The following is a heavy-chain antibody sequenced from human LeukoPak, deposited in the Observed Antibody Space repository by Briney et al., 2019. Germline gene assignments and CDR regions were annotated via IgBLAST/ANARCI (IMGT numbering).Heavy chain of an antibody. CDR2: INHSGST. Sequence: PSETLSLTCAVYGGSFSGYYWSWIRQPPGKGLEWIGEINHSGSTNYNPSLKSRVTISVDTSKNQFSLKLSSVTAADTAVYYCARDFDYYGSGSYYNALDYWGQGTLVTVSS. D-gene: IGHD3-10*01. V-gene: IGHV4-34*01. CDR1: GGSFSGYY. J-gene: IGHJ4*02. CDR3: ARDFDYYGSGSYYNALDY.